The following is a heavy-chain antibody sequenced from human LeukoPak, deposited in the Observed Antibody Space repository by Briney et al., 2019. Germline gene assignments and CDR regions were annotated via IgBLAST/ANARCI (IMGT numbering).Heavy chain of an antibody. V-gene: IGHV4-39*07. Sequence: SETLSLTCTVSGGSISSSSYYWGWIRQPPGKGLEWIGSIYYSGSTYYNPSLKSRVTISVDTSKNQFSLKLSSVTAADTAVYYCARGKSGSSWTRWFDPWGQGTLVTVSS. CDR3: ARGKSGSSWTRWFDP. J-gene: IGHJ5*02. CDR2: IYYSGST. CDR1: GGSISSSSYY. D-gene: IGHD6-13*01.